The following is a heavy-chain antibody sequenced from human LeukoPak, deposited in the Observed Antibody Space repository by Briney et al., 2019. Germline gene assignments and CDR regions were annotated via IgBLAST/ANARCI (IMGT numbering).Heavy chain of an antibody. J-gene: IGHJ4*02. D-gene: IGHD5-12*01. Sequence: PSETLSLTCTVSGGSIGSSSYYWGWIRQAPGKGLEWVGSIYYTGSTYYTPSLKGRVTISMDTTKNQFSLKLPSVTAADTAVYYCTSDGSDYFDSWGQGTLVTVAS. CDR3: TSDGSDYFDS. CDR2: IYYTGST. CDR1: GGSIGSSSYY. V-gene: IGHV4-39*07.